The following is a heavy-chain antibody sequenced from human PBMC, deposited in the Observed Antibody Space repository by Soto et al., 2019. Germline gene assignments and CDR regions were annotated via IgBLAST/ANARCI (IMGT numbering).Heavy chain of an antibody. CDR3: ASAFWSGYSPNYYYYGMDV. J-gene: IGHJ6*02. CDR1: GYTFTSYA. D-gene: IGHD3-3*01. Sequence: QVQLVQSGAEVKKPGASVKVSCKASGYTFTSYAMHWVRQAPGQRLEWMGWINAGNGNTKYSQKFQGRVTITRDTSASTAYMELSSLRSEDTAVYYCASAFWSGYSPNYYYYGMDVWGQGTTVTVSS. CDR2: INAGNGNT. V-gene: IGHV1-3*01.